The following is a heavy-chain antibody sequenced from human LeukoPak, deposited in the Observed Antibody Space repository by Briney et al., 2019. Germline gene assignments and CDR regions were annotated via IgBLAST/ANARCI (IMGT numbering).Heavy chain of an antibody. CDR1: GFTFSSYW. Sequence: GGSLRLSCAASGFTFSSYWMSWVRQAPGKGLEWVANIKQDGSEKYYVDSVKGRFAISRDSAKNSLYLQMNSLRAEDTAVYYCARASRGYDFWSGPYYYYMDVWGRGTTVTVSS. CDR3: ARASRGYDFWSGPYYYYMDV. D-gene: IGHD3-3*01. V-gene: IGHV3-7*01. CDR2: IKQDGSEK. J-gene: IGHJ6*03.